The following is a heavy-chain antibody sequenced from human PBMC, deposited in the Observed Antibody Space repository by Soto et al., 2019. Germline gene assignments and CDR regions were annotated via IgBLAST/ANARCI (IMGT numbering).Heavy chain of an antibody. CDR3: AADRGNAYYYDSSGPPGI. CDR1: RFTFTSSA. J-gene: IGHJ3*02. CDR2: IVVGSCKT. Sequence: AVKVSCKASRFTFTSSAVQWVRQARGQRLEWIGWIVVGSCKTNYAQKFQERVTITRDMSTSTAYMERSSMRSEDTAVYSCAADRGNAYYYDSSGPPGIWGQGTMVPVS. V-gene: IGHV1-58*01. D-gene: IGHD3-22*01.